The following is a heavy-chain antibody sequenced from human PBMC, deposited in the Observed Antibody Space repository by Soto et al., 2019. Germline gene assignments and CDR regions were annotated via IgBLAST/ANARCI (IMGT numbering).Heavy chain of an antibody. CDR3: AHRRDTAMGVYFDY. D-gene: IGHD5-18*01. CDR1: GFSLSTSGVG. J-gene: IGHJ4*02. V-gene: IGHV2-5*02. CDR2: IYWDDDK. Sequence: QITLKESGPTLVKPTQTLTLTCTFSGFSLSTSGVGVGWIRQPPGKALEWLALIYWDDDKRYSPSLKSGLTITKDTSKNQVVLTMTNMDPVDTATYYCAHRRDTAMGVYFDYWGQGTLVTVSS.